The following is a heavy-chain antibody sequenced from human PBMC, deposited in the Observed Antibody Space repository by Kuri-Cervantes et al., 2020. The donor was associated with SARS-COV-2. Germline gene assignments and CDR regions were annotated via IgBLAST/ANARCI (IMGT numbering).Heavy chain of an antibody. CDR1: GFTFSSYW. CDR2: IKQDGSEK. J-gene: IGHJ5*02. CDR3: AKSVPVWQQLPYNWFDP. V-gene: IGHV3-7*01. D-gene: IGHD6-13*01. Sequence: GESLKISCAASGFTFSSYWMSWVRQAPGKGLEWVANIKQDGSEKYYVDSVKGRFTIPRDNAKNSLYLQMNSLRAEDTAVYYCAKSVPVWQQLPYNWFDPWGQGTLVTVSS.